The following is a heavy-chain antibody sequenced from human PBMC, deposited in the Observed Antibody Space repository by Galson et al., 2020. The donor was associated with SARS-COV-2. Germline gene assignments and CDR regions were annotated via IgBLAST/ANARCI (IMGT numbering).Heavy chain of an antibody. CDR3: ARTGYFASGTDWDAFDI. CDR1: GFTFSGYS. J-gene: IGHJ3*02. Sequence: NSGGSLRLSCAASGFTFSGYSMNWVRQAPGKGLEWVSSISSSRNSIYYADSVKGRFTISRDNAKNSLYLQMNSLRAEDTAVYYCARTGYFASGTDWDAFDIWGQGTLVTVSS. D-gene: IGHD3-10*01. V-gene: IGHV3-21*01. CDR2: ISSSRNSI.